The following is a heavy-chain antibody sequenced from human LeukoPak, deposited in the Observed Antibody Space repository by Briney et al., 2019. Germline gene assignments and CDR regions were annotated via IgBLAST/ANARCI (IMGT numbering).Heavy chain of an antibody. CDR2: ISAYNGNT. J-gene: IGHJ4*02. CDR3: ARPFNYYDSSGYRS. Sequence: GASVKVSCKASGYTFTSYGISWVRQAPGQGLEWMGWISAYNGNTNYAQKLQGRVTMTTDTSTSTAYMELRSLRSDDTAVYYCARPFNYYDSSGYRSWGQGTLVTVSS. CDR1: GYTFTSYG. V-gene: IGHV1-18*01. D-gene: IGHD3-22*01.